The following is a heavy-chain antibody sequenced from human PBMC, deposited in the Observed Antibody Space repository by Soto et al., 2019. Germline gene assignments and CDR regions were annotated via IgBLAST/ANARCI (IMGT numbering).Heavy chain of an antibody. V-gene: IGHV1-24*01. CDR2: FDPEDGET. J-gene: IGHJ4*02. D-gene: IGHD1-1*01. CDR3: ATDLRGYNWNEKAY. Sequence: ASVKFSCKVSGYTLTELSMHWVRQAHGKGLEWMGGFDPEDGETIYAQKFQGRVTMTEDTSTDTAYMELSSLRSEDTAVYYCATDLRGYNWNEKAYWGQGTLVTVSS. CDR1: GYTLTELS.